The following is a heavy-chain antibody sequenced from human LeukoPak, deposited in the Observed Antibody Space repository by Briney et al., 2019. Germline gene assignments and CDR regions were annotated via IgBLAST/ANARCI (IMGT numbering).Heavy chain of an antibody. D-gene: IGHD1-1*01. Sequence: GGSLRLSCTASGFPFIEYSMNGVRQAPGKGLEWISYIGIDSGNTKYADSVRGRFTISADKAKNSLYLQMHSLRVEDTAVYYCARDHNYAFDNWGQGTLVSVAS. CDR3: ARDHNYAFDN. CDR1: GFPFIEYS. J-gene: IGHJ4*02. V-gene: IGHV3-48*01. CDR2: IGIDSGNT.